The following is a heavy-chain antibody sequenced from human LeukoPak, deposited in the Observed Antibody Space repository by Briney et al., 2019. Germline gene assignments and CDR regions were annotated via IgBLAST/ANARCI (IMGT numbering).Heavy chain of an antibody. CDR1: GGTFSSYA. J-gene: IGHJ6*02. V-gene: IGHV1-69*13. CDR2: IIPIFGTA. CDR3: ARGVDPMRPYYDFWSGYYRGVYYYYGMDV. Sequence: SVKVSCKASGGTFSSYAISWVRQAPGQGLEWMGGIIPIFGTANYAQKFQGRVTITADESTSTAYMELSSLRSEDTAVYYCARGVDPMRPYYDFWSGYYRGVYYYYGMDVWGQGTTVTVSS. D-gene: IGHD3-3*01.